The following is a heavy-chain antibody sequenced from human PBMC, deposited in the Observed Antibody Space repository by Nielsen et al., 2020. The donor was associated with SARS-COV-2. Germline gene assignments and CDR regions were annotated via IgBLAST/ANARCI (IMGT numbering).Heavy chain of an antibody. CDR3: AKDGGATIALWYAFDI. V-gene: IGHV3-30*18. J-gene: IGHJ3*02. Sequence: GESLKISCAVSGFTFRSYGMHWVRQPPGTGLEWVAVISYDGSKKSYADSVKGRFTISRDNSKNTLYLQMNSLRAEDTAVYYCAKDGGATIALWYAFDIWGQGTMVTVSS. CDR1: GFTFRSYG. D-gene: IGHD5-12*01. CDR2: ISYDGSKK.